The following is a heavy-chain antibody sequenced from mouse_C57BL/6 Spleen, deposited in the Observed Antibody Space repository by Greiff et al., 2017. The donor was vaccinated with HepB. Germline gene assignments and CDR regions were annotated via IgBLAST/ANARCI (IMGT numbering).Heavy chain of an antibody. V-gene: IGHV1-62-2*01. CDR1: GYTFTEYT. CDR2: FYPGSGSI. J-gene: IGHJ4*01. Sequence: VQLKESGAELVKPGASVKLSCKASGYTFTEYTIHWVKQRSGQGLEWIGWFYPGSGSIKYNEKFKDKATLTADKSSSTVYMELSRLTSEDSAVYFCARHGDYYGSSEGYAMDYWGQGTSVTVSS. CDR3: ARHGDYYGSSEGYAMDY. D-gene: IGHD1-1*01.